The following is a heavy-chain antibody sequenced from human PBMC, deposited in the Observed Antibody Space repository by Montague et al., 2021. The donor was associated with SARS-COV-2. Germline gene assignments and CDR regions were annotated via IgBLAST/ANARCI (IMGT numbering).Heavy chain of an antibody. V-gene: IGHV3-23*01. CDR3: AKDSYYYGLGYGMDV. Sequence: SLRLFCAASGFTFSNSAMNWVRQAPGKGLEWVSGSSGSGGGTHYADSVKGRFTISRDNSKNVLYLQMNSLRAEDTALYYCAKDSYYYGLGYGMDVWGQGTTVTVSS. J-gene: IGHJ6*02. CDR2: SSGSGGGT. CDR1: GFTFSNSA. D-gene: IGHD3-10*01.